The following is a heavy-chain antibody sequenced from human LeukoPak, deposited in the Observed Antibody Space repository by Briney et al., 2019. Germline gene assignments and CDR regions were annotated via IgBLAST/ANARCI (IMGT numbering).Heavy chain of an antibody. CDR3: ARDGPDIVVVPAY. CDR2: YNAYNGNT. J-gene: IGHJ4*02. D-gene: IGHD2-2*01. CDR1: GYACTSCS. Sequence: ASVKLSRTASGYACTSCSNSWLRQAPGQGLEWMGWYNAYNGNTNYAQKLQGRVTMTTDTSTSTAYMELRSLRSDDTAVYECARDGPDIVVVPAYWGQGTLVAVSS. V-gene: IGHV1-18*01.